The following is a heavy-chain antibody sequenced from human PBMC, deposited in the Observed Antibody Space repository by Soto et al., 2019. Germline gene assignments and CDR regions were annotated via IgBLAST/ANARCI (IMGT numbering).Heavy chain of an antibody. CDR1: GGTFSSYT. D-gene: IGHD6-19*01. CDR2: IIPILGIA. CDR3: ASPRSGVAGTREFDY. V-gene: IGHV1-69*02. J-gene: IGHJ4*02. Sequence: QVRLVQSGAEVKKPGSSVKVSCKASGGTFSSYTISWVRQAPGQGLEWMGRIIPILGIANYAQKFQGRVTITADKSTRTAYMELRSLRSGDTAVYYCASPRSGVAGTREFDYWGQGTLVTVSS.